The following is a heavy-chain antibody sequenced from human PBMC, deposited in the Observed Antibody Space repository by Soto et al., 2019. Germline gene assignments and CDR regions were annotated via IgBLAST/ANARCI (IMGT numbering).Heavy chain of an antibody. CDR2: INPSGGAA. D-gene: IGHD6-13*01. J-gene: IGHJ4*02. CDR1: GYRFISYY. V-gene: IGHV1-46*01. Sequence: ASVKVSCKASGYRFISYYMHWVRQAPGQGLEWMGVINPSGGAATYAKKFQGRVTVTRDTSTSTVYMDLSGLRSEDTAVYYCVREKYSSTWSPAHWGQGPLVTVSS. CDR3: VREKYSSTWSPAH.